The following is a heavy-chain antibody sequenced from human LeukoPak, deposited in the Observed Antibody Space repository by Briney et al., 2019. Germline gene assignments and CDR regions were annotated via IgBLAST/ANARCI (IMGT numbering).Heavy chain of an antibody. J-gene: IGHJ6*02. Sequence: GGSLRLSCAASGFTFSNFAMNWVRQAPGKGLEWVSAISGGGDNAYHADSVKGRFTISRDNSKNMLHLQMNSLRAEDTAAYYCAKDGAAADFYNYYGMDVWGQGTTVTVSS. D-gene: IGHD6-13*01. CDR2: ISGGGDNA. CDR3: AKDGAAADFYNYYGMDV. CDR1: GFTFSNFA. V-gene: IGHV3-23*01.